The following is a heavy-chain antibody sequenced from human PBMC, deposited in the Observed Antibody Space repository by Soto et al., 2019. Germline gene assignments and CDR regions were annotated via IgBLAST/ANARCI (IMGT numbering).Heavy chain of an antibody. CDR1: GFTFSNAW. J-gene: IGHJ6*02. Sequence: PGGSLRLSCAASGFTFSNAWMNWVRQAPGKGLEWVGRIKSKTDGGTTDYAAPVKGRFTISRDDSKNTLYLQMNSLKTEDTAVYYCTTDYIPGPSSRYYYYYGMDVWGQGTTVTVSS. V-gene: IGHV3-15*07. CDR2: IKSKTDGGTT. D-gene: IGHD3-10*01. CDR3: TTDYIPGPSSRYYYYYGMDV.